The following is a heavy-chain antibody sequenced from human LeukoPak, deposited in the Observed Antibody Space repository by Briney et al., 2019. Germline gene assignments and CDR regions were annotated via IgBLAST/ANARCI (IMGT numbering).Heavy chain of an antibody. CDR2: ISAYNGNT. Sequence: GSSGKVCCKASGYTFTSYGISWVRQAPGPGLEWMGWISAYNGNTIYAPNPKGRVTMTTDTSTSTAYMELRSLRSDDTAVYYCARDLSDGGYDLGFDYWGQGTLVTVSS. CDR1: GYTFTSYG. V-gene: IGHV1-18*01. CDR3: ARDLSDGGYDLGFDY. J-gene: IGHJ4*02. D-gene: IGHD5-12*01.